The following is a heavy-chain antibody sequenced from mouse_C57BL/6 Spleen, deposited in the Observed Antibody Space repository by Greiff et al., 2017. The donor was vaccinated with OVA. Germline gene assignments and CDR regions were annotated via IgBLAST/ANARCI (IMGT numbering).Heavy chain of an antibody. J-gene: IGHJ3*01. CDR1: GYSITSGYY. V-gene: IGHV3-6*01. D-gene: IGHD2-1*01. CDR2: ISYDGSN. CDR3: AREDGKGLAY. Sequence: DVKLQESGPGLVKPSQSLSLTCSVTGYSITSGYYWNWIRQFPGNKLEWMGYISYDGSNNYNPSLKNRISITRDTSKNQFFLKLNSVTTEDTATYYCAREDGKGLAYWGQGTLVTVSA.